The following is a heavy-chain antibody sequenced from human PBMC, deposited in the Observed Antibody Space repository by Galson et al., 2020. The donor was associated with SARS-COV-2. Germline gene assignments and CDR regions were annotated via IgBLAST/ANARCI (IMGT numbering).Heavy chain of an antibody. D-gene: IGHD2-8*01. CDR3: ARVLPATTADEY. Sequence: HGESLKISCKASGYMFRLTDYWISWVRQMPGKGLEWMGRIAPSDSYIKYSPSFEGRVTISADKSRNTAYLQWSSLEASDTAMYYCARVLPATTADEYWGRGTLVTVSS. CDR2: IAPSDSYI. V-gene: IGHV5-10-1*01. CDR1: GYMFRLTDYW. J-gene: IGHJ4*02.